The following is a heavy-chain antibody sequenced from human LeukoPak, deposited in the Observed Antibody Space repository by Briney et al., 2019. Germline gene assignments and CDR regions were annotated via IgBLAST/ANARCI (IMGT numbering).Heavy chain of an antibody. CDR3: ARDLFALRYFDWLSYYYYYYGMDV. CDR2: ISSSGSTI. Sequence: LSLTCTVSGGSISSSDFNWGWIRQAPGKGLEWVSYISSSGSTIYYADSVKGRFTISRDNAKNSLYLQMNSLRAEDTAVYYCARDLFALRYFDWLSYYYYYYGMDVWGQGTTVTVSS. D-gene: IGHD3-9*01. CDR1: GGSISSSDFN. J-gene: IGHJ6*02. V-gene: IGHV3-11*04.